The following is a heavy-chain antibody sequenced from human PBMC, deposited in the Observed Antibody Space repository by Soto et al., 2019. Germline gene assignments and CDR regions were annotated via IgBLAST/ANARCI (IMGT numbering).Heavy chain of an antibody. J-gene: IGHJ4*02. Sequence: QVQLQESGPGLVKPSETLSLTCSISGGSISDYQWNWIRQPPGKGLEWIGYIYYSGRTNYNPSLKSRITISLDTSTRQFALRLRSVTAADTAVYYCARRRGLGEISPYLDYWGQGALVTVSS. V-gene: IGHV4-59*01. CDR3: ARRRGLGEISPYLDY. CDR2: IYYSGRT. CDR1: GGSISDYQ. D-gene: IGHD3-16*01.